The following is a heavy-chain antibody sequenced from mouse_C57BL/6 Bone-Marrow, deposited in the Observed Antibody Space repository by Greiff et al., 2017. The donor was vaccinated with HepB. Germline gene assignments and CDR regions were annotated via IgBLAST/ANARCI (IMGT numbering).Heavy chain of an antibody. D-gene: IGHD4-1*01. Sequence: QVQLQQSGPELVKPGASVKISCKASGYSFTSYYIHWVKQRPGQGLEWIGWIYPGSGNTKYNEKFKGKATLTADTSSSTAYMQRSSLTSEDSAVYYCARGGNWDDAMDYWGQGTSVTVSS. CDR2: IYPGSGNT. V-gene: IGHV1-66*01. CDR3: ARGGNWDDAMDY. CDR1: GYSFTSYY. J-gene: IGHJ4*01.